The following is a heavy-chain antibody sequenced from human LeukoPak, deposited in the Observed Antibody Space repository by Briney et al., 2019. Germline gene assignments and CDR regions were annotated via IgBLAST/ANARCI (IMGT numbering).Heavy chain of an antibody. CDR1: GYTFTGYY. V-gene: IGHV1-2*02. J-gene: IGHJ6*03. CDR3: ARGQGGQFYYYYYMDV. CDR2: INPNSGGT. D-gene: IGHD2-15*01. Sequence: GASVKVSCKASGYTFTGYYMHWVRQAPGQGLEWMGWINPNSGGTNYAQKFQGRVTMTRDTSISTAYMELSRLRSDDTAVYYCARGQGGQFYYYYYMDVWGKGTTVTVSS.